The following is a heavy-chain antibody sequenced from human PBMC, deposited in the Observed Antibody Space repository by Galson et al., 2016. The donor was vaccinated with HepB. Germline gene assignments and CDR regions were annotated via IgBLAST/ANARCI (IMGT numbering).Heavy chain of an antibody. D-gene: IGHD6-19*01. CDR1: GGSISSNNYY. CDR2: SYYSGST. Sequence: SETLSLTCTVSGGSISSNNYYWGWIRQPPGKGLEWIGDSYYSGSTYYNPSLTSRVTISVATSKNQFSLTLSSVTAADTAVYYCACTSGWYKYRWYWGQGTLVTVSS. J-gene: IGHJ4*02. V-gene: IGHV4-39*01. CDR3: ACTSGWYKYRWY.